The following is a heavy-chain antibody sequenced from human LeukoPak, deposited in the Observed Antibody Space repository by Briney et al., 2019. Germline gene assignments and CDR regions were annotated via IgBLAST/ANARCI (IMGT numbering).Heavy chain of an antibody. Sequence: GGSLRLSCAASGFTFSNAGMSWVRQAPGKGLEWVLSISASSRTYYADSVKGRFTISRDNSRSTLYLQMNSPRAEDTAVYFCATGVSNLGFWGQGTLVTVSS. J-gene: IGHJ4*02. D-gene: IGHD3-3*01. CDR1: GFTFSNAG. CDR2: ISASSRT. V-gene: IGHV3-23*01. CDR3: ATGVSNLGF.